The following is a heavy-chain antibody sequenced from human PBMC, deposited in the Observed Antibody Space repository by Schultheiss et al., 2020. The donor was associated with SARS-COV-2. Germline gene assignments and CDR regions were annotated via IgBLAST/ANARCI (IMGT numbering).Heavy chain of an antibody. CDR3: ARVRDHSSDAFDI. Sequence: SETLSLTCTVSGGSISSYYWSWIRQPPGKGLEWIGYIYYSGSTYYNPSLKSRVTISVDTSKNQFSLKLSSVTAADTAVYYCARVRDHSSDAFDIWGQGTMVTVSS. CDR1: GGSISSYY. V-gene: IGHV4-59*08. J-gene: IGHJ3*02. CDR2: IYYSGST. D-gene: IGHD3-22*01.